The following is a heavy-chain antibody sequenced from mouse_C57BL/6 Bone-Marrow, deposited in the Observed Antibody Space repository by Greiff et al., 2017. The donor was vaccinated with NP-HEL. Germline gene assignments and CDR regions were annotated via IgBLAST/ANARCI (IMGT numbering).Heavy chain of an antibody. D-gene: IGHD2-5*01. CDR1: GFTFSSYA. Sequence: DVMLVESGEGLVKPGGSLKLSCAASGFTFSSYAMSWVRQTPEKRLEWVAYISSGGDYIYYADTVKGRFTISRDNARNTLYLQMSSLKSEDTAMYYCTRSSYYSNYAMDYWGQGTSVTVSS. CDR3: TRSSYYSNYAMDY. J-gene: IGHJ4*01. V-gene: IGHV5-9-1*02. CDR2: ISSGGDYI.